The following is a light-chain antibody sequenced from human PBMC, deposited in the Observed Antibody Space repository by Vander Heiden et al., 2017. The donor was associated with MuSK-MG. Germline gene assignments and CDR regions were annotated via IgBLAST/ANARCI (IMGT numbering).Light chain of an antibody. J-gene: IGLJ3*02. CDR3: AAWDDSLNGLV. CDR1: DSNIGTST. Sequence: QSVLTQPPSASGTPGQRVTISCSGSDSNIGTSTVSWYQQLPGMAPQLLIYSTNKRPSGVPDRFSGAKSGPSASLIISGLQSEDEADYSCAAWDDSLNGLVFGGGTKLTVL. CDR2: STN. V-gene: IGLV1-44*01.